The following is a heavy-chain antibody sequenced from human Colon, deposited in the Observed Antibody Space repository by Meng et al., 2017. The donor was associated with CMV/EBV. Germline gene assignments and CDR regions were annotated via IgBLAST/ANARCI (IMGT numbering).Heavy chain of an antibody. CDR3: ARADGYGIASAGHH. CDR1: GFTVSSNY. J-gene: IGHJ5*02. D-gene: IGHD6-13*01. V-gene: IGHV3-66*01. CDR2: IYTDGST. Sequence: GESLKISCAASGFTVSSNYMTWVRQAPGKGQEWVSVIYTDGSTHYADSVEGRFTISRDNSKNTLDLQMNNLRAEDTAVYYCARADGYGIASAGHHWGRGTLVTVSS.